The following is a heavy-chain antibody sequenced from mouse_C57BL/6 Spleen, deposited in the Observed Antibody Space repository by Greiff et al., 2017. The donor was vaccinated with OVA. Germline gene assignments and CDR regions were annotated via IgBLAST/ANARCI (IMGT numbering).Heavy chain of an antibody. CDR3: TRNPIYDGYKLAY. CDR2: IDPETGGT. Sequence: VQLQQSGAELVRPGASVTLSCKASGYTFTDYEMHWVKQTPVHGLEWIGAIDPETGGTAYTQKFKGKAILTADKSSSTAYMELRSLTSEDSAVYYCTRNPIYDGYKLAYWGQGTLVTVSA. CDR1: GYTFTDYE. V-gene: IGHV1-15*01. J-gene: IGHJ3*01. D-gene: IGHD2-3*01.